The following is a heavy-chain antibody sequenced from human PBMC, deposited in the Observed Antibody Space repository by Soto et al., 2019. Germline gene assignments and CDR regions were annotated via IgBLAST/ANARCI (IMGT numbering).Heavy chain of an antibody. CDR1: GFTFNDYS. V-gene: IGHV3-48*02. J-gene: IGHJ4*02. CDR2: IGYGSNPTV. Sequence: PGGSLRLSCAVSGFTFNDYSVNWVRQAPGEGLEWGSYIGYGSNPTVYYADSVKGRFTISRDTAKNSLFLQMDSLRDEDTAVYYCARDHNWAFDYWGQET. D-gene: IGHD3-16*01. CDR3: ARDHNWAFDY.